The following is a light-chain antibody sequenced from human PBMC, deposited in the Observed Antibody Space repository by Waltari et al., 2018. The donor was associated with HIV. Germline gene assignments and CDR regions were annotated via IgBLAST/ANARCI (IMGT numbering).Light chain of an antibody. V-gene: IGLV2-8*01. CDR3: SSYATTSDFFVL. J-gene: IGLJ2*01. Sequence: QSALTQPPSASGPPGQSVTISCTGTNSDIANFDYVAWYQQHPGKPPKLIISEVYKRPAGVPNRFSGSKSGNTASLTVSGLQAEDEADYSCSSYATTSDFFVLFGGGTKLTVL. CDR2: EVY. CDR1: NSDIANFDY.